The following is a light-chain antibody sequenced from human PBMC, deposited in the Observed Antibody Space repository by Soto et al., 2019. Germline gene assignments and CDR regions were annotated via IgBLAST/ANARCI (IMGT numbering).Light chain of an antibody. CDR1: SSDVGDYKF. Sequence: QSVLTQPPSASGSPGQSVTLSCTGTSSDVGDYKFVSWYQQHPGKAPKLLIYEVSRRPSGVPDRFSGSKSGNTASLTVSGLQAEDEADYYCSSYAGNNNVVFGGGTQLTVL. CDR2: EVS. J-gene: IGLJ2*01. CDR3: SSYAGNNNVV. V-gene: IGLV2-8*01.